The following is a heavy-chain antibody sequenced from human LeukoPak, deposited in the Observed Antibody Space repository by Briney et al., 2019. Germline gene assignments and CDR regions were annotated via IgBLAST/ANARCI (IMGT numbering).Heavy chain of an antibody. CDR1: GGSVSTYY. J-gene: IGHJ4*02. CDR3: ARAYCGGDCRRYYFDY. D-gene: IGHD2-21*02. Sequence: SVTLSLTCTVSGGSVSTYYWSWIRQPPGKGLEWIGYIHHSGTTNYNPSLESRVTISVDTSRNQLSLKLSSVTAADTAVYYCARAYCGGDCRRYYFDYWGQGTLVTVSS. V-gene: IGHV4-59*02. CDR2: IHHSGTT.